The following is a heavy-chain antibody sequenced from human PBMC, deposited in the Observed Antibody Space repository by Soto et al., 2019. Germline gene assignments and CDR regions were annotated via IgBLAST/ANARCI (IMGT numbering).Heavy chain of an antibody. CDR3: ARQSEYCGGDCQYFDY. CDR2: IYYSGST. D-gene: IGHD2-21*02. CDR1: GGPKCSYR. Sequence: TLSLTVAGRGGPKCSYRWCPNQQPPGKGLEWIGYIYYSGSTNYNPSLKSRVTISVDTSKNQFSLKLSSVTAADTAVYYCARQSEYCGGDCQYFDYWGQGTLVTVS. V-gene: IGHV4-59*08. J-gene: IGHJ4*02.